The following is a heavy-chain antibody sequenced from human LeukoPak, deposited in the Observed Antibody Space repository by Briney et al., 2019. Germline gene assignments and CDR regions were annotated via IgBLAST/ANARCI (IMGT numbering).Heavy chain of an antibody. CDR3: ASVSVSSAGYHFYYYGMDV. CDR2: VYSGGSP. CDR1: GGSVNNGGYF. D-gene: IGHD6-25*01. J-gene: IGHJ6*04. Sequence: SETLSLTCTVSGGSVNNGGYFWNWIRQSPGKGLEWLGYVYSGGSPNYNPSLRSRVSMSVDTSKNQFSLKLSSVTAADTAVYYCASVSVSSAGYHFYYYGMDVWGKGTTVIVSS. V-gene: IGHV4-61*08.